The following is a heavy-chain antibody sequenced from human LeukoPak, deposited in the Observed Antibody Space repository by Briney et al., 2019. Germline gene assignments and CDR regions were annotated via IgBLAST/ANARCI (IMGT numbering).Heavy chain of an antibody. V-gene: IGHV4-38-2*02. J-gene: IGHJ5*02. CDR3: AREGNWNDGNWFDP. CDR1: GYSISSGYY. CDR2: IYHSGST. D-gene: IGHD1-1*01. Sequence: SETLSLTCTVSGYSISSGYYWGWIRQPPGKGLEWIGSIYHSGSTYYNPSLKSRVTISVDTSKSQFSLKLSSVTAADTAVYYCAREGNWNDGNWFDPWGQGTLVTVSS.